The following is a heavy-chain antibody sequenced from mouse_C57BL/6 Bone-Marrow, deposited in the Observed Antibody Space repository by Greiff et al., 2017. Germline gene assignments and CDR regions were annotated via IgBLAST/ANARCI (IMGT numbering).Heavy chain of an antibody. CDR1: GFTFSDYG. Sequence: EVQRVESGGGLVKPGGSLKLSCAASGFTFSDYGMHWVRQAPEKGLEWVAYISSGSSTIYYADTVKGRFTISRDNAKNTLFLQMTSLRSEDTAMYYCAKGENDYDDSWFAYWGQGTLVTVSA. J-gene: IGHJ3*01. D-gene: IGHD2-4*01. CDR2: ISSGSSTI. CDR3: AKGENDYDDSWFAY. V-gene: IGHV5-17*01.